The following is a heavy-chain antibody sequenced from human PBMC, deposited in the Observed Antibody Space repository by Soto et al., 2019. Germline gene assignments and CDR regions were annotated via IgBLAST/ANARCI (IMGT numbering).Heavy chain of an antibody. V-gene: IGHV4-59*01. Sequence: PAETLGLTCTVSVGSISTYYWSWIRQPPGKGLEWIGYIYYSGSTSYNRSLKSRVTISVDTSKNQFSLKLRSVTAADTALYYCASDRSSGWDQGYGMDVWGQGTTVTVSS. D-gene: IGHD6-19*01. CDR3: ASDRSSGWDQGYGMDV. CDR1: VGSISTYY. J-gene: IGHJ6*01. CDR2: IYYSGST.